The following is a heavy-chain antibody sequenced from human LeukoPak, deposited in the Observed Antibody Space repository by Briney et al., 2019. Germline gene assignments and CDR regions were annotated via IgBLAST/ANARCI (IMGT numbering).Heavy chain of an antibody. CDR3: ARLDYYDSSGYYPIGAFDI. D-gene: IGHD3-22*01. Sequence: PSETLSLTCAVYGGSFSGYYRSWIRQPPGKGLEWIGSIYYSGSTYYNPSLKSRVTISVDTSKNQFSLKLSSVTAADTAVYYCARLDYYDSSGYYPIGAFDIWGQGTMVTVSS. CDR2: IYYSGST. J-gene: IGHJ3*02. CDR1: GGSFSGYY. V-gene: IGHV4-34*01.